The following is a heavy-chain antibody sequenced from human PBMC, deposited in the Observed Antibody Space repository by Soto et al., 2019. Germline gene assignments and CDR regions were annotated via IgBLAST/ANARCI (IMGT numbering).Heavy chain of an antibody. V-gene: IGHV4-34*01. CDR1: GQSFSGHS. Sequence: QVQLQQWGAGLVKPSETLSLSCAVYGQSFSGHSWAWIRQPPGKGLEWIGEINESGSTYYNPSLKSRVTTSTDTSKNQSSMKLSSVRAADTAAYFCARGSGIVALPGELEDVKYDYWGQGTLVNVSS. CDR2: INESGST. CDR3: ARGSGIVALPGELEDVKYDY. D-gene: IGHD1-1*01. J-gene: IGHJ4*02.